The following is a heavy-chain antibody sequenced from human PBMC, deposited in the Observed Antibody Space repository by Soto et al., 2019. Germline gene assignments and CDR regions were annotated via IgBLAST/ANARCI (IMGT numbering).Heavy chain of an antibody. Sequence: QVQLVQSGAEVKNPGSSVRVSCKASGGTFSSYTLNWVRQAPGQGLEWMGRIIPIFSMSTYAQKFQSRVSIVADKSTTTAYVTLSSMRSDDTAIYYCARSYGSGRRPFDYCGQGTLVTVSS. D-gene: IGHD3-10*01. CDR1: GGTFSSYT. CDR2: IIPIFSMS. J-gene: IGHJ4*02. V-gene: IGHV1-69*02. CDR3: ARSYGSGRRPFDY.